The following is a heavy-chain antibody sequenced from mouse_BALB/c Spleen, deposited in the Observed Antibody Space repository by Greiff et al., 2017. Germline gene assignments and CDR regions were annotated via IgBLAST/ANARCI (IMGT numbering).Heavy chain of an antibody. CDR1: GYTFTSYW. CDR2: IYPGNSDT. V-gene: IGHV1-5*01. CDR3: TRSHDGWGTGFAY. Sequence: EVQLQQSGTVLARPGASVKMSCKASGYTFTSYWMHWVKQRPGQGLEWIGAIYPGNSDTSYNQKFKGKAKLTAVTSTSTAYMELSSLTNEDSAVYYCTRSHDGWGTGFAYWGQGTLVTVSA. D-gene: IGHD2-3*01. J-gene: IGHJ3*01.